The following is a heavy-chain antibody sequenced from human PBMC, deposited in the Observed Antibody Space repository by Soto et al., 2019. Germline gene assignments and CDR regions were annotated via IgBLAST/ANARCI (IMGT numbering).Heavy chain of an antibody. CDR3: AKDFSYYYDSSGPYDY. V-gene: IGHV3-23*01. CDR1: GFTFSSYA. CDR2: ISGSGGST. Sequence: VQLLESGGGLVQPGGSLRLSCAASGFTFSSYAMSWVRQAPGKGLEWVSAISGSGGSTYYADSVKGRFTISRDNSKNTLYLQMNSLRAEDTAVYYCAKDFSYYYDSSGPYDYWGQGTLVTVSS. J-gene: IGHJ4*02. D-gene: IGHD3-22*01.